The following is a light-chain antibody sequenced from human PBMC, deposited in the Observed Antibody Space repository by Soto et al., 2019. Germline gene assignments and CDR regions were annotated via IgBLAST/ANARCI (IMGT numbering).Light chain of an antibody. V-gene: IGKV3-20*01. CDR1: QSVSSDY. Sequence: EIVLTQSPGTLSLSPGERATLSCRASQSVSSDYLAWYQQKPGQAPRLLLYGASTRATGIPDRSSGSGSGADFTLTISSLEPEDFAMYSCQQYGSSPYTFGQGTKVDIK. CDR3: QQYGSSPYT. J-gene: IGKJ2*01. CDR2: GAS.